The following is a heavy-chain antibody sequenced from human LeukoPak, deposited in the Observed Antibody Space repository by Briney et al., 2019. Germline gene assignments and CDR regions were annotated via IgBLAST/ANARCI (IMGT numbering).Heavy chain of an antibody. J-gene: IGHJ4*02. CDR3: ARGRPPYSLTY. V-gene: IGHV3-53*01. Sequence: GGSLRLSCTASGFPVSHNYMTWVRQAPGKGLEWVSVIYTGGNTDHADSVQGRFTLSRDNSKNTLYLHMNSLRVEDTAVYYCARGRPPYSLTYGGQGTLVTVSS. CDR2: IYTGGNT. D-gene: IGHD2-15*01. CDR1: GFPVSHNY.